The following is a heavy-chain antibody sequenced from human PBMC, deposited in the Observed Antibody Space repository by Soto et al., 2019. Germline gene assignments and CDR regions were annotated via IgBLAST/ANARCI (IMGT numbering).Heavy chain of an antibody. CDR3: ASHYSFLVY. V-gene: IGHV4-31*11. Sequence: SETLSLTCAVSGGSISSGGYSWSWIRQPPGKGLEWIGYIYYSGSTYYNPSLKSRVTISVDTSKNQFSLKLSSVTAADTAVYYCASHYSFLVYWGQGTLVTVSS. J-gene: IGHJ4*02. CDR1: GGSISSGGYS. CDR2: IYYSGST. D-gene: IGHD3-10*01.